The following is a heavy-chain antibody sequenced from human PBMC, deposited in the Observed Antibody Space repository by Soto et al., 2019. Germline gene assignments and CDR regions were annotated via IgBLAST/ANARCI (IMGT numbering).Heavy chain of an antibody. Sequence: EVQLLESGGGLVQPGGSLRLSCAASGFTFSSYAMTWVRQAPGEGLEWVSVISGTGGSTYYADSVKGRFTISRDNSKNTLYLQMNSLGAEDTAVYYCAKEARGFSYGPYYYYGLDVWGQGTTVTVSS. CDR3: AKEARGFSYGPYYYYGLDV. D-gene: IGHD5-18*01. J-gene: IGHJ6*02. V-gene: IGHV3-23*01. CDR2: ISGTGGST. CDR1: GFTFSSYA.